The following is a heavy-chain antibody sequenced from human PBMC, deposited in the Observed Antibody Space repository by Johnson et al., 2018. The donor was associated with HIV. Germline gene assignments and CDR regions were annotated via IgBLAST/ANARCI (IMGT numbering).Heavy chain of an antibody. J-gene: IGHJ3*02. CDR2: IKKDGSEK. Sequence: VQLVESGGGVVQPGRSLRLSCAASGFTFSSYAMHWVRQAPGKGLEWVANIKKDGSEKYYVASVKGRFTISRDNAKNSLYLQMNSLRAEDTAVYYCATEGGTGAFDIWGQGTMVTVSS. CDR3: ATEGGTGAFDI. CDR1: GFTFSSYA. D-gene: IGHD2-15*01. V-gene: IGHV3-7*01.